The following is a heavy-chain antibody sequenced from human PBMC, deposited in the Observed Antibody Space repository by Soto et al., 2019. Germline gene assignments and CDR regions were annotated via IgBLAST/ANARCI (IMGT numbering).Heavy chain of an antibody. CDR3: AHRRHPYYDSSGFGAFDV. J-gene: IGHJ3*01. Sequence: QITLKESGPTLVKPTQTLTLTCIFSGFSLSTTGAGVGWIRQPPGKALEWLGIIYWDDDKRYSPSVKSRLTITQDTSKNQVVLTMTNMDPVDTATYYCAHRRHPYYDSSGFGAFDVWGQGTMVTVAS. D-gene: IGHD3-22*01. CDR1: GFSLSTTGAG. V-gene: IGHV2-5*02. CDR2: IYWDDDK.